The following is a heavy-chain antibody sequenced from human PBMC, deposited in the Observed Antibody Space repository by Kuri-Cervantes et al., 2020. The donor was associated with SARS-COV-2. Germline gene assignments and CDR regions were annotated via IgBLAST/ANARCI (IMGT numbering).Heavy chain of an antibody. Sequence: SVKVSCKASGVTFSTYGFSWVRQAPGQGLEWMGGIIPFFGTPNYAQKFEGRVTITADESTSTAYMEMSSLRFEDTAVYFCARDVGYGGTSELDITYFDYWGQGTLVTVSS. V-gene: IGHV1-69*13. D-gene: IGHD4-23*01. CDR2: IIPFFGTP. CDR3: ARDVGYGGTSELDITYFDY. J-gene: IGHJ4*02. CDR1: GVTFSTYG.